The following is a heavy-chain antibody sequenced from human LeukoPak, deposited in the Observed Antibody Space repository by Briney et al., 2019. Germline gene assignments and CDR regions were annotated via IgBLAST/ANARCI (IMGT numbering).Heavy chain of an antibody. Sequence: GGSLRLSCAASGFTFSFYPMSWVRQAPGKGLEWVSSIYGRDDSTYYADSVKGRFTISRDNSKNTLYLQMNSLRAEDTAVYYCARGEVLRYFDWLLYGEGAVAGRYYFDYWGQGTLVTVSS. V-gene: IGHV3-23*01. CDR1: GFTFSFYP. D-gene: IGHD3-9*01. CDR2: IYGRDDST. J-gene: IGHJ4*02. CDR3: ARGEVLRYFDWLLYGEGAVAGRYYFDY.